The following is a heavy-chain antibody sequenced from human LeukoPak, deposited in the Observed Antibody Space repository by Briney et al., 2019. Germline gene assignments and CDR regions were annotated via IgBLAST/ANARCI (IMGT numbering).Heavy chain of an antibody. CDR1: GYSFTSYW. V-gene: IGHV5-51*01. CDR2: IYPGDSDT. CDR3: ARQDGYCSSTSCPTTNWFDP. J-gene: IGHJ5*02. Sequence: GESLKISCKGSGYSFTSYWIGWVRQMPGKGLEWMGIIYPGDSDTRYSPSFQGQVTISADKSISTAYLQWSSLKASDTAMYYCARQDGYCSSTSCPTTNWFDPWGPGNPGHRLL. D-gene: IGHD2-2*03.